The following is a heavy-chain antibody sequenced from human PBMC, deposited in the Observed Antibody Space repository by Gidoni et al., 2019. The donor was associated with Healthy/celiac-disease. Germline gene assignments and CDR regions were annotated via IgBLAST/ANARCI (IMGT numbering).Heavy chain of an antibody. Sequence: EVQLVESGGGLVKPGRSLRLSCTASGFTFGDSAMSWFRQAPGKGLEWVGFIRRKAYGGTTEYAASVKGRFTISRDDSKSIAYLQMNSLKTEDTAVYYCTRGYDSSGYYPSFDYWGQGTLVTVSS. V-gene: IGHV3-49*05. J-gene: IGHJ4*02. CDR1: GFTFGDSA. CDR2: IRRKAYGGTT. CDR3: TRGYDSSGYYPSFDY. D-gene: IGHD3-22*01.